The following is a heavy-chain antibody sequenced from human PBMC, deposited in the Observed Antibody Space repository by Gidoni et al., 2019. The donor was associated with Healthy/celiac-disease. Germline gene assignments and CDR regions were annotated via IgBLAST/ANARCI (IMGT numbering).Heavy chain of an antibody. CDR1: GFTFSSYA. CDR3: VKDQSSYSGSYYYDIANFDY. J-gene: IGHJ4*02. Sequence: EVQLVESGGGLVQPGGSLRLSCSASGFTFSSYAMHWVRQAPGKGLEYVSAISSNGGSTYYADSVKGRFTISRDNSKNTLYLQMSSLRAEDTAVYYCVKDQSSYSGSYYYDIANFDYWGQGTLVTVSS. V-gene: IGHV3-64D*08. CDR2: ISSNGGST. D-gene: IGHD1-26*01.